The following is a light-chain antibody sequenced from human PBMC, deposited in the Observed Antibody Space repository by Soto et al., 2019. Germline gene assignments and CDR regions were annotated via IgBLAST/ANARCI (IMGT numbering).Light chain of an antibody. J-gene: IGKJ1*01. CDR2: AAY. CDR1: QGISSY. CDR3: QHYNSYSEA. V-gene: IGKV1-8*01. Sequence: AIRMTQSPSSLSASTGDRVTITCRASQGISSYLAWYQQKPGKAPKLLIYAAYTLQSGVQSRFSGSGSGTEFTLTIRSLQPDDFETYYCQHYNSYSEAFGQGTKV.